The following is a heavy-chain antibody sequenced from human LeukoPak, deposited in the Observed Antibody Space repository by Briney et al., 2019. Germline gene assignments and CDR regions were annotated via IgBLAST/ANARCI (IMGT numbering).Heavy chain of an antibody. CDR3: TTDGGIAVRPLFDY. J-gene: IGHJ4*02. V-gene: IGHV3-15*06. D-gene: IGHD6-19*01. CDR1: GFTFSNAW. Sequence: GGSLRLSCVASGFTFSNAWMSWVRQAPGKGLEWVVHIIGKTDGGTTHYAAPVKGRFIISRDDSKNMLYLQMNSLKTEDTAFYYCTTDGGIAVRPLFDYWGQGTLVTVSS. CDR2: IIGKTDGGTT.